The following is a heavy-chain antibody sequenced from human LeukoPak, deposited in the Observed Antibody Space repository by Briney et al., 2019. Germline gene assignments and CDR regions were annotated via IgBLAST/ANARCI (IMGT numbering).Heavy chain of an antibody. V-gene: IGHV1-18*04. CDR1: GYTFTSYG. D-gene: IGHD3-10*01. J-gene: IGHJ5*02. CDR3: ARSYITMVRGVIIKGRYNWFDP. Sequence: GASVKVSCKASGYTFTSYGISWVRQAPGQGLEWMGWISAYNGNTNYAQKLQGRVTMTTDTSTSTAYMELRSLRSDDTAVYYCARSYITMVRGVIIKGRYNWFDPWGQGTLVTASS. CDR2: ISAYNGNT.